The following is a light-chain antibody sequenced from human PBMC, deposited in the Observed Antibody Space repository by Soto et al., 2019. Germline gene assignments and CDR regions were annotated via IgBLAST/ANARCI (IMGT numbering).Light chain of an antibody. CDR3: QNYNSFSQFT. CDR2: GAS. Sequence: DIQMTQSPSSLSASVGDRVTITCRASQGISNYLAWYQQKPGKVPKLLIYGASALQSGVPSRYSGSGSGTDFTLTIISLQPEDVATYYCQNYNSFSQFTFGPGTKVDIK. V-gene: IGKV1-27*01. J-gene: IGKJ3*01. CDR1: QGISNY.